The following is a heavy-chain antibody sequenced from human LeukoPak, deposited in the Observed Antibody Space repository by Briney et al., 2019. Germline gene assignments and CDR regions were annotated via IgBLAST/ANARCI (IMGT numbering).Heavy chain of an antibody. CDR1: GFTFSSYG. D-gene: IGHD6-6*01. Sequence: GGSLRLSCAVSGFTFSSYGMSWVRQAPGKGLEWVSAISDSGSDTYYADSVKGRFTISKDNSKNTLYLRMNSLRADDTAVYYCAKRVPYSSSSVYFDYWGQGTLVTVSS. V-gene: IGHV3-23*01. CDR3: AKRVPYSSSSVYFDY. CDR2: ISDSGSDT. J-gene: IGHJ4*02.